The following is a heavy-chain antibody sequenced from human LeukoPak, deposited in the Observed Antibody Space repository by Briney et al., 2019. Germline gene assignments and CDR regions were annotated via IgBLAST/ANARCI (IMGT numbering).Heavy chain of an antibody. CDR1: GFTFSSYG. Sequence: GRSLRLSCAASGFTFSSYGMHWVRQAPGKGLEWVVVIWYDGSNKYYADSVEGRFTISRDNSKNTLYLQMNSLRAEDTAVYYCAKDRGYCSSTSCYHNWFDPWGQGTLVTVSS. CDR2: IWYDGSNK. D-gene: IGHD2-2*01. J-gene: IGHJ5*02. CDR3: AKDRGYCSSTSCYHNWFDP. V-gene: IGHV3-33*06.